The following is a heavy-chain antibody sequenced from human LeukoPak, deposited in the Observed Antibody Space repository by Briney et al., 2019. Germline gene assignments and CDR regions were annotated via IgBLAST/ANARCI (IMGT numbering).Heavy chain of an antibody. J-gene: IGHJ3*02. Sequence: SVKVSCKASGGTFSSYAISWVRQAPGQGREWMGGIIPIFGTANYAQKFQGRVTITADESTRTASTERSSLRSEGTARYYGASRRTGITILGDAFHIWGPGKTVTVSS. CDR1: GGTFSSYA. CDR3: ASRRTGITILGDAFHI. V-gene: IGHV1-69*01. CDR2: IIPIFGTA. D-gene: IGHD3-3*01.